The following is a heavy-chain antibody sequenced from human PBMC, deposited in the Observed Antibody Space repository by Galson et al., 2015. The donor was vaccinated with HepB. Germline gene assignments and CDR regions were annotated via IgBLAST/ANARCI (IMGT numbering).Heavy chain of an antibody. D-gene: IGHD5-24*01. CDR3: TRDREMATITFDY. J-gene: IGHJ4*02. Sequence: SLRLSCAASGFTFGDYAMSWLRQAPGKGLEWVGFIRSKAYGGTTEYAASVKGRFAISRDDSKSIAYLQMNSLKTEDTAVYYCTRDREMATITFDYWGQGTLVTVSS. CDR1: GFTFGDYA. CDR2: IRSKAYGGTT. V-gene: IGHV3-49*03.